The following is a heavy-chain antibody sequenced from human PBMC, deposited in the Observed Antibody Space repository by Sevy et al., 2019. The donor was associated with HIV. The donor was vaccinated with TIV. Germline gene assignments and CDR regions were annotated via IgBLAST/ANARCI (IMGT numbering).Heavy chain of an antibody. CDR2: FDPEDGET. D-gene: IGHD3-3*01. CDR3: ATLDFWSENPFYGTDV. CDR1: GYTLTKLP. Sequence: ASVKVSCKVSGYTLTKLPMHWVRQAPGKGLEWMGGFDPEDGETIYAQRFQGRVTMTEDTSTDRAYMELSSLRSEDTAVYYCATLDFWSENPFYGTDVWGQGTTVTVSS. J-gene: IGHJ6*02. V-gene: IGHV1-24*01.